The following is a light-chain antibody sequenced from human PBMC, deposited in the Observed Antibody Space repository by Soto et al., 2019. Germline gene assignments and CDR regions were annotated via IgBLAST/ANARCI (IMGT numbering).Light chain of an antibody. CDR3: GADRGSGTSYVGD. CDR2: VGTGGIVG. V-gene: IGLV9-49*01. CDR1: SGYSNYK. Sequence: QAVVTQPPSASASLGASVTLTCTLSSGYSNYKVDWYQQRPGKGPRFVMRVGTGGIVGSKGDGIPDRFSVLGSGLNRYLTIKNIQEGDESGSRCGADRGSGTSYVGDFRGGT. J-gene: IGLJ2*01.